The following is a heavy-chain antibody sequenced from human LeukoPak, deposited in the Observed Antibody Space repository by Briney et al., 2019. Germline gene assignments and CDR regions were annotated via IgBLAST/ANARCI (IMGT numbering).Heavy chain of an antibody. D-gene: IGHD4-17*01. CDR1: GYTFSTYW. V-gene: IGHV3-74*01. CDR2: INEDGSST. J-gene: IGHJ4*02. CDR3: TRDTIGARDS. Sequence: GGSLRLSCVASGYTFSTYWMHWVRQGPGKGLVWVSRINEDGSSTSYAESVRGRFTISRDNAKNTLYLQMNSLRAEDAAVYYCTRDTIGARDSWGQGTLVTVSS.